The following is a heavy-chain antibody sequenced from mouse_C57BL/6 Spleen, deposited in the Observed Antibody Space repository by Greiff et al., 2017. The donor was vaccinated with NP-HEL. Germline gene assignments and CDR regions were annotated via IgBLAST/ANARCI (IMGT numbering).Heavy chain of an antibody. CDR1: GYTFTSYW. CDR2: IDPSDSET. CDR3: ARSDGSSYRYWYFDV. D-gene: IGHD1-1*01. V-gene: IGHV1-52*01. J-gene: IGHJ1*03. Sequence: QVQLKQPGAELVRPGSSVKLSCKASGYTFTSYWMHWVKQRPIQGLEWIGNIDPSDSETHYNQKFKDKATLTVDKSSSTAYMQLSSLTSEDSAVYYCARSDGSSYRYWYFDVWGTGTTVTVSS.